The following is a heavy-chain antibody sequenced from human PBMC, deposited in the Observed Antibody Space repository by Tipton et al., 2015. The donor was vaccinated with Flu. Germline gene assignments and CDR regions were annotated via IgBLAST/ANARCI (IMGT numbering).Heavy chain of an antibody. J-gene: IGHJ3*02. CDR3: AREQGSYGVGGASHI. CDR1: GGSISRSMYY. Sequence: QVQLVQSGPEVKPSETLSITCSVSGGSISRSMYYWGWIRQPPGKGLEWIGNILYSGNSYSNPSLKSRVAISVDTSKNQFSLTLRSVTAADTAVYYCAREQGSYGVGGASHIWGQGTLVTVSS. D-gene: IGHD1-26*01. V-gene: IGHV4-39*07. CDR2: ILYSGNS.